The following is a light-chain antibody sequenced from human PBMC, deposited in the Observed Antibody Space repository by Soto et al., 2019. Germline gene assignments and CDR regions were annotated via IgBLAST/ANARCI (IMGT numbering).Light chain of an antibody. Sequence: EIVLTQSPGTLSLSPGERATLSCRASQSVSSSYLAWYQQKPGQAPRLLIYGTSSRATGIPHRFSGSGSGTDFTLTISRLEPEDFAVYYCQQYGRSPLVTFGQGTRLEIK. CDR1: QSVSSSY. CDR2: GTS. V-gene: IGKV3-20*01. J-gene: IGKJ5*01. CDR3: QQYGRSPLVT.